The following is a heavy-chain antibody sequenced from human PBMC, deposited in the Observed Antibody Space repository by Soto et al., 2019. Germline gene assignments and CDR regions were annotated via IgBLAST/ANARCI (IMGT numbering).Heavy chain of an antibody. D-gene: IGHD4-4*01. CDR1: GFTFSSYW. V-gene: IGHV3-7*05. Sequence: GGSLRLSCAASGFTFSSYWMSWVRQAPGKGLEWVANIKQDGSEKYYVDSVKGRFTISRDNAKNSLYLQMNSLRAEDTAVYYCASHRAIFYSNHPGGPSDYFDYWGQGTLVTVSS. CDR2: IKQDGSEK. J-gene: IGHJ4*02. CDR3: ASHRAIFYSNHPGGPSDYFDY.